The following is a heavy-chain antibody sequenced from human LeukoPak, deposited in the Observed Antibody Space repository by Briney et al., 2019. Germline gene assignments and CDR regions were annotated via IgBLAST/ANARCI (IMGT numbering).Heavy chain of an antibody. V-gene: IGHV3-30*02. J-gene: IGHJ5*02. CDR2: IRYDGSNK. CDR3: AKDRLWFGESSWFDP. D-gene: IGHD3-10*01. CDR1: GFTFSSYG. Sequence: GGSLRLSCAASGFTFSSYGMHWVRQAPGKGLEWVAFIRYDGSNKYYADSVKGRFTISRDNSKNTLYLQMNSLRAEDTAVYYCAKDRLWFGESSWFDPWGQGTLVTVSS.